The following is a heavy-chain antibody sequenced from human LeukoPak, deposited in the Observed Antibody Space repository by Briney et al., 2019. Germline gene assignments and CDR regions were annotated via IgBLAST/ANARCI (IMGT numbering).Heavy chain of an antibody. D-gene: IGHD6-19*01. CDR3: ASRIAVAGTSI. CDR2: ISEDGIKK. CDR1: GFTFSNYG. V-gene: IGHV3-30*03. Sequence: GGSLRLSYAASGFTFSNYGIHCVRQAPGKGLEWVAGISEDGIKKYYADSVKDRFTISRDNAKNSLYLQMNSLRAEDTAVYYCASRIAVAGTSIWGQGTLATVSS. J-gene: IGHJ1*01.